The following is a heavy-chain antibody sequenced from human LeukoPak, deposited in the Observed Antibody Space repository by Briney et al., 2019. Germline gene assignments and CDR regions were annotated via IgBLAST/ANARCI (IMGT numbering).Heavy chain of an antibody. D-gene: IGHD3-3*01. V-gene: IGHV3-30*02. J-gene: IGHJ6*03. CDR2: IRYDGSNK. CDR1: GFTFSSYG. CDR3: PKDTAFLGVFFGYYYYMDV. Sequence: PGGSLRLSCAASGFTFSSYGMHWVRQAPGKGLEWVAFIRYDGSNKYYADSVKGRFTISRDNSKNTLYLQMNSLRAEDTAVYYFPKDTAFLGVFFGYYYYMDVGGKGPTVTVS.